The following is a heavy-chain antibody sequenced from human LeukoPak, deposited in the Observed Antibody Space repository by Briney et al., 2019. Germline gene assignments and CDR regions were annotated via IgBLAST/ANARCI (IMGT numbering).Heavy chain of an antibody. CDR1: GFTVSSNY. Sequence: GGSLRLSCAASGFTVSSNYMSWVRQAPGKGLEWVSVIYSGGSTYYADSVKGRFTISRDNSKNTLYLQMNCLRAEDTAVYYCARDGTSSGWFDYWGQGTLVTVSS. J-gene: IGHJ4*02. V-gene: IGHV3-53*01. CDR2: IYSGGST. D-gene: IGHD6-19*01. CDR3: ARDGTSSGWFDY.